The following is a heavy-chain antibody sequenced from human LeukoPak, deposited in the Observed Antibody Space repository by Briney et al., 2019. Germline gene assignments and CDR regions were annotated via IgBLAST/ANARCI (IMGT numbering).Heavy chain of an antibody. CDR2: ISSSSSYI. V-gene: IGHV3-21*01. J-gene: IGHJ4*02. CDR3: ARGGLYYYDSSGYYYFDY. Sequence: GGSLTLSCAASGFTFSSYSMNWVRQAPGKGLEWVSSISSSSSYIYYADSVKGRFTISRDNAKNSLYLQMNSLRAEETAVYYCARGGLYYYDSSGYYYFDYWGQGTLVTVSS. CDR1: GFTFSSYS. D-gene: IGHD3-22*01.